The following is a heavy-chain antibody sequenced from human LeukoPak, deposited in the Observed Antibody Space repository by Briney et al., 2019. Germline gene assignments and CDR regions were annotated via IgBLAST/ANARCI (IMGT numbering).Heavy chain of an antibody. CDR2: ISYDGSNK. D-gene: IGHD2-2*01. Sequence: GRSLRLSCAASGFTFSSYAMPWVRQAPGKGLERVAVISYDGSNKYYADSVKGRFTISRDNSKNTLYPQMNSLRAEDTAVYYCARDAYIVVVPAAGLYGMDVWGQGTTVTVSS. J-gene: IGHJ6*02. V-gene: IGHV3-30-3*01. CDR1: GFTFSSYA. CDR3: ARDAYIVVVPAAGLYGMDV.